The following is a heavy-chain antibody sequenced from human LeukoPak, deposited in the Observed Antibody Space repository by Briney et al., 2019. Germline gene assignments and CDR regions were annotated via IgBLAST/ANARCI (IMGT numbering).Heavy chain of an antibody. J-gene: IGHJ4*02. V-gene: IGHV3-11*06. CDR3: ARGSSSWSFDY. D-gene: IGHD6-13*01. CDR1: GFIFSDHY. CDR2: IISSSSYT. Sequence: GGSLGLSCAASGFIFSDHYMIWIRQAPGRGLEWVSYIISSSSYTNYADSVKGRFTISRDNAKNSLYLQMNSLRVEDTAVYYCARGSSSWSFDYWGQGTLVTVSS.